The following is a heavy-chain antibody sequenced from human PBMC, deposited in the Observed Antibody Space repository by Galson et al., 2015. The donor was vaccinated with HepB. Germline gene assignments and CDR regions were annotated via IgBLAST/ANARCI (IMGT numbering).Heavy chain of an antibody. Sequence: SLRLSCAASGFTFSSYAMSWVRQAPGKGLEWVSAISGSGGSTYYADSVKGRFTISRDNSKNTLYLQMNSLRAEDTAVYYCAKDLWDYGGNGPDYWGQGTLVTVSS. D-gene: IGHD4-23*01. V-gene: IGHV3-23*01. CDR2: ISGSGGST. CDR1: GFTFSSYA. J-gene: IGHJ4*02. CDR3: AKDLWDYGGNGPDY.